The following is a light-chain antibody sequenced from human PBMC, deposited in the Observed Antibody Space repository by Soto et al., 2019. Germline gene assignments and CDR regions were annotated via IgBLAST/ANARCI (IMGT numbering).Light chain of an antibody. J-gene: IGKJ1*01. CDR2: WAS. CDR1: KSVLYSSNDKNY. CDR3: QQYYSTPWT. Sequence: DIVMTQSPDSLAVSLGERATINCKSSKSVLYSSNDKNYLAWYQQKPGQPPKLLIYWASTRESGVPGRFSGSGSGTDFTLTISSLQAEDVAVYYCQQYYSTPWTFGQGTKVDIK. V-gene: IGKV4-1*01.